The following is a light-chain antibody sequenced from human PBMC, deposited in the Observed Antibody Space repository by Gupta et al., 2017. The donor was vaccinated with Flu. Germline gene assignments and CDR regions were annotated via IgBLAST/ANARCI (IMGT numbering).Light chain of an antibody. J-gene: IGLJ2*01. Sequence: QSVLTQPPSASGAPGQTVTITCSGSMSNIVTKAANWYKQVSGTAPKLLIYSSYHRPSGVPDRFSGSESGTSASLSINVLQADDEADYYCAAWDDRVNGVIFGGGTKLTVL. CDR1: MSNIVTKA. CDR2: SSY. V-gene: IGLV1-44*01. CDR3: AAWDDRVNGVI.